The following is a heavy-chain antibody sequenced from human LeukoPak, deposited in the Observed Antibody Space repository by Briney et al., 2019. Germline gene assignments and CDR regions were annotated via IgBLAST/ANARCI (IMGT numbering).Heavy chain of an antibody. J-gene: IGHJ4*02. CDR2: ISGSGGST. CDR1: GFTFSSYA. D-gene: IGHD2-21*02. V-gene: IGHV3-23*01. Sequence: GGSQRLSCVASGFTFSSYAMSWVRHTPGKGLEWVSGISGSGGSTYYADSVKGRFTISRDNSKNTLYLQMNSLRAEDTAIYYCAKDRGDRYYFAYWGQGTLVTVSS. CDR3: AKDRGDRYYFAY.